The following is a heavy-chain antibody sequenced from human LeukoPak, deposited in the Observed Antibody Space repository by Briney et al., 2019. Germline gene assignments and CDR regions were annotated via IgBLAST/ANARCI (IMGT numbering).Heavy chain of an antibody. CDR1: GGSISSYY. Sequence: SETLSLTCTVSGGSISSYYWSWIRQPAGKGLEWIGRIYTCGSTNYTPSLKSRVTMSVDTSKNQFSLKLSSVTAADTAVYYCARDAPPYYGSGSELRSWFDPWGQGTLVTVSS. V-gene: IGHV4-4*07. CDR3: ARDAPPYYGSGSELRSWFDP. J-gene: IGHJ5*02. D-gene: IGHD3-10*01. CDR2: IYTCGST.